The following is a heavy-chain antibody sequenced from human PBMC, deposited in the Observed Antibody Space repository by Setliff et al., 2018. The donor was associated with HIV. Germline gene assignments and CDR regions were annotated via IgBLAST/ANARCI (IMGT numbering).Heavy chain of an antibody. V-gene: IGHV3-74*01. Sequence: QAGGSLRLSCAASGFNFNYSWMHWVRQAPGEGLVWVSRIHYDGTASYADSVKGRFTISRDNAKSTLDLQMNSLRVEDTAVYFCASDGSLPDYWGRGTLVTVSS. D-gene: IGHD5-12*01. CDR2: IHYDGTAS. CDR3: ASDGSLPDY. CDR1: GFNFNYSW. J-gene: IGHJ4*02.